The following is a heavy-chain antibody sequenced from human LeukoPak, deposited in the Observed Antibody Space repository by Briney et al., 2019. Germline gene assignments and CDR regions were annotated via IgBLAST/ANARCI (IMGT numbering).Heavy chain of an antibody. Sequence: PGGSLRLSCAASGFTFSSYGMHWVRQAPGKGLEWVAVISYDGSNKYYADSVKGRFTISRDNSKNTLYLQMNSLRAEDTAVYYCAKPYSSSWADFDYWGQGTLVTVSS. V-gene: IGHV3-30*18. CDR3: AKPYSSSWADFDY. J-gene: IGHJ4*02. D-gene: IGHD6-13*01. CDR2: ISYDGSNK. CDR1: GFTFSSYG.